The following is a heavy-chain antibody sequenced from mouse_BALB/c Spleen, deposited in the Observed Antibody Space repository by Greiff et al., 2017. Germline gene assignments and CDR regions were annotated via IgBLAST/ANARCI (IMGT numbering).Heavy chain of an antibody. CDR2: IDPFNGGT. J-gene: IGHJ2*01. CDR1: GYSFTSYY. V-gene: IGHV1S135*01. CDR3: ASEDYRYDVRRYFDY. D-gene: IGHD2-14*01. Sequence: VQLQQSGPELMKPGASVKISCKASGYSFTSYYMHWVKQSHGKSLEWIGYIDPFNGGTSYNQKFKGKATLTVDKSSSTAYMHLSSLTSEDSAVYYCASEDYRYDVRRYFDYWGQGTTLTVSS.